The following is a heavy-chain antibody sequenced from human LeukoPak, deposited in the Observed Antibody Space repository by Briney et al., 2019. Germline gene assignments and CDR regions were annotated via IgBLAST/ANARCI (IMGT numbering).Heavy chain of an antibody. J-gene: IGHJ4*02. D-gene: IGHD2-21*02. CDR1: GFTFSRFA. V-gene: IGHV3-23*01. Sequence: GGSLRLSCAASGFTFSRFAMSWVRQAPGKGLEWVSGIRNRGGDTFLADSVKGRFTVSRDNSKNTLYVQMKSLRAEDTAVYYCAKDFVVVPGNVNYFDYWGQGTLVTVSS. CDR2: IRNRGGDT. CDR3: AKDFVVVPGNVNYFDY.